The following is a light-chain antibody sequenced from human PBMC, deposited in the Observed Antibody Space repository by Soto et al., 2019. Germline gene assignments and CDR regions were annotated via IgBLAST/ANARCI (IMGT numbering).Light chain of an antibody. V-gene: IGKV3-15*01. CDR2: GAS. CDR1: QSVSSN. J-gene: IGKJ1*01. CDR3: QQYNNWPPWT. Sequence: EIFMTQSRATLSVSPVEIATLSCTASQSVSSNLAWYQQKPGQAPRLLIYGASTRATGIPARFSGSGSGTEFTLTISSLQSEDFAVYYCQQYNNWPPWTFGQGTKVDIK.